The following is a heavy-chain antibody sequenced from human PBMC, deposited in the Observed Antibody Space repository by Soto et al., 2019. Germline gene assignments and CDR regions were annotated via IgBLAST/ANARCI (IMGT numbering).Heavy chain of an antibody. J-gene: IGHJ6*03. CDR2: INTDNGNT. CDR3: ARATGGHDSGGNYMDV. CDR1: GYTFTSYS. Sequence: ASVKVSCKASGYTFTSYSMHWVRQAPGQRLEWMGWINTDNGNTKYSQKFQGRVTITRDTSASTAYMELTSLTSDDTAVYYCARATGGHDSGGNYMDVWGTGTTVTVSS. V-gene: IGHV1-3*04. D-gene: IGHD5-12*01.